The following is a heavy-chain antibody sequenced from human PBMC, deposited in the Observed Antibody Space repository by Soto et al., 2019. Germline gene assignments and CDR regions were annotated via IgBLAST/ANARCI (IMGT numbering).Heavy chain of an antibody. CDR2: MYNTGST. Sequence: PSETLSLTCTVSGCSISRYYWSWIRQPPGKGLEWIGYMYNTGSTVYNPSFKSRVTISVDTSKNQSSLKLNSVTAADTAVYYCARDLWGYCGTDCYPLDVWGQGTTVTVS. CDR1: GCSISRYY. J-gene: IGHJ6*02. D-gene: IGHD2-21*02. V-gene: IGHV4-59*01. CDR3: ARDLWGYCGTDCYPLDV.